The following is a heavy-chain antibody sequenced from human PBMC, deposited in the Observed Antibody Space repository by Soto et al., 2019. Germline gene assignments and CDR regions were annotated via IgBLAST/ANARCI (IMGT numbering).Heavy chain of an antibody. CDR2: ISYDGSNK. V-gene: IGHV3-30-3*01. CDR1: RSTFRGYA. Sequence: CLRLPGLPSRSTFRGYALHWLSQDPGKGLERVAVISYDGSNKYYADSVKGRFTISRDNSKNTLYLQMNGLSAEDTAVYYCARDSSVVPAAIISDFWSGPKGFDPCGQGTLVTVS. J-gene: IGHJ5*02. D-gene: IGHD3-3*01. CDR3: ARDSSVVPAAIISDFWSGPKGFDP.